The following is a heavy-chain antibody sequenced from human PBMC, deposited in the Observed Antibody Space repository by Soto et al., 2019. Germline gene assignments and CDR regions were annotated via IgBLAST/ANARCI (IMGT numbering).Heavy chain of an antibody. CDR3: ARAVITVREIISTAMEQNLFDL. D-gene: IGHD3-22*01. V-gene: IGHV3-30-3*01. Sequence: GGSLRLSCAASGFTFSSYAMHWVRQAPGKGLEWVAVISYDGSNKYYADSVKGRSTISRDNSKNTLYLQMNSLRAEDTAVYYCARAVITVREIISTAMEQNLFDLWGQGTLVTVSS. CDR1: GFTFSSYA. CDR2: ISYDGSNK. J-gene: IGHJ5*02.